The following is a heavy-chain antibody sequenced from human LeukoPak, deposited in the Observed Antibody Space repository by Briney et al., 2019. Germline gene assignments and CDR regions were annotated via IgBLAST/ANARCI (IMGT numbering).Heavy chain of an antibody. V-gene: IGHV4-4*02. J-gene: IGHJ4*02. CDR3: ARHGTISSESYFDY. Sequence: PSETLSLTCAVSGGSITTTNWWSWVRQPPGKGLERIGYIHNSGRTNYNPSLKSRVTGFVDTSKNQVSLRLSSVTAADTAVYYCARHGTISSESYFDYWGQGALVTVSS. CDR1: GGSITTTNW. D-gene: IGHD1-14*01. CDR2: IHNSGRT.